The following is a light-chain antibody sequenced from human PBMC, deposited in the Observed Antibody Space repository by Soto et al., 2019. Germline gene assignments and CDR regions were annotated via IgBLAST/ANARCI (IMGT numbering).Light chain of an antibody. CDR2: AAS. V-gene: IGKV3-15*01. CDR1: QSVNRN. Sequence: EIVMAQSPVTLSVSPGESATLSCRASQSVNRNVAWYQHKPGQPPRLLIYAASTRAVGLPARFSGSGSGTAFTLTISPLQYEDFAVYYCQQYEKWPPLTFGGGTKVEI. CDR3: QQYEKWPPLT. J-gene: IGKJ4*01.